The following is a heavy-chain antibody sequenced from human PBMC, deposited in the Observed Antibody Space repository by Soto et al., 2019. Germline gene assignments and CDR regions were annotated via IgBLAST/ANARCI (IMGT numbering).Heavy chain of an antibody. D-gene: IGHD2-2*03. CDR1: GGSISSGDYY. Sequence: SETLSLTCTVSGGSISSGDYYWSWIRQPPGEGLEWIGFIYYSGTTNYSPSLKSRVTMSVDTSKNHFSLKLISVTTADTAVYFCAREGNLGRWIQPLDSWGQGTLVTVS. CDR2: IYYSGTT. CDR3: AREGNLGRWIQPLDS. V-gene: IGHV4-30-4*02. J-gene: IGHJ4*02.